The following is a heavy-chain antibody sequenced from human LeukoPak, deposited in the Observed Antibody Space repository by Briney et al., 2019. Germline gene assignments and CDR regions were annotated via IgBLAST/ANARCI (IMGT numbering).Heavy chain of an antibody. CDR1: GFSFCIYE. CDR3: ASELAAAAGAIDY. Sequence: GGSLRLSCAASGFSFCIYEMNWVRQAPGKGLEWVSYISSSSSTIYYADSVKARFTISRDNAKNSLYLQMNSLRAEDTAVYYCASELAAAAGAIDYWGQGTLVTVSS. CDR2: ISSSSSTI. J-gene: IGHJ4*02. V-gene: IGHV3-48*03. D-gene: IGHD6-13*01.